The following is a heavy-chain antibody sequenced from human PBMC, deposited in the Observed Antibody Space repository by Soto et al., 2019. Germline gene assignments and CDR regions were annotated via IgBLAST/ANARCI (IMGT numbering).Heavy chain of an antibody. Sequence: GGSLRLSCAASGFTFDDYAMHWGRPAPGKGLEWVSGISWNSGSIGYADSVRGRFTISRDNAKNSLYLQMNSLRAEDTALYYCAKEYEYCCGGSCPNWFDPWGQGTLVTVSS. D-gene: IGHD2-15*01. CDR2: ISWNSGSI. V-gene: IGHV3-9*01. J-gene: IGHJ5*02. CDR1: GFTFDDYA. CDR3: AKEYEYCCGGSCPNWFDP.